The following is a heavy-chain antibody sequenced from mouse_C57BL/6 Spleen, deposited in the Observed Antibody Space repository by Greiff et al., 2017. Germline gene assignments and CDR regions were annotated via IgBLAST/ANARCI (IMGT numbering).Heavy chain of an antibody. J-gene: IGHJ3*01. D-gene: IGHD1-1*01. CDR1: GYTFTSYW. CDR3: ARSGYYGSSANWEFAY. Sequence: VQLQQPGAELVMPGASVKLSCKASGYTFTSYWMHWVKQRPGQGLEWIGEIDPSDSYTNYNQKFKGKSTLTVDKSSSTAYMQLSSLTSEDSAVYYCARSGYYGSSANWEFAYWGQGTLVTVSA. V-gene: IGHV1-69*01. CDR2: IDPSDSYT.